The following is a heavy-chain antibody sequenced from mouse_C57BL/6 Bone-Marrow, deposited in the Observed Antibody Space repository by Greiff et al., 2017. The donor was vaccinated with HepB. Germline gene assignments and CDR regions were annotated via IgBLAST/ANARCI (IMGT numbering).Heavy chain of an antibody. CDR2: IYPGDGDT. CDR1: GYAFSSSW. J-gene: IGHJ4*01. Sequence: QVQLQQSGPELVKPGASVKISCKASGYAFSSSWMNWVKQRPGEGLEWIGRIYPGDGDTNYNGKFKGKATLTADKSSSTAYMQLSSLTSEDSAVYYCARSDVYYSYLYAMDYWGQGTSVTVSS. V-gene: IGHV1-82*01. CDR3: ARSDVYYSYLYAMDY. D-gene: IGHD2-12*01.